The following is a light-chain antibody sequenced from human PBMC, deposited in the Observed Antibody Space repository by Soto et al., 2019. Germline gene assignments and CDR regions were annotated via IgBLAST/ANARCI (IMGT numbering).Light chain of an antibody. CDR3: ATWDDSLNGQVV. J-gene: IGLJ2*01. Sequence: QSVLTQPPSASGTPGRRVTISCSGSTSNIGTYTVNWYQQLPGTAPKLLLYSNNQRPSGVPDRFSGSKSGTSASLAISGLQSEDEAEYYCATWDDSLNGQVVFGGGTKLTVL. CDR2: SNN. CDR1: TSNIGTYT. V-gene: IGLV1-44*01.